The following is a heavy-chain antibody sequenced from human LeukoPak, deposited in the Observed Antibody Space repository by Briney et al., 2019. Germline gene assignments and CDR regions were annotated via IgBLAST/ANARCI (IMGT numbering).Heavy chain of an antibody. V-gene: IGHV3-21*01. CDR1: GFTFSSYS. CDR2: ISSSSSYI. Sequence: GGSLRLSCAASGFTFSSYSMNWVRQAPGEGLEWVSSISSSSSYIYYADSVKGRFTISRDNAKNSLYLQMNSLRAEDTAVYYCARGKELPDYWGQGTLVTVSS. D-gene: IGHD1-26*01. J-gene: IGHJ4*02. CDR3: ARGKELPDY.